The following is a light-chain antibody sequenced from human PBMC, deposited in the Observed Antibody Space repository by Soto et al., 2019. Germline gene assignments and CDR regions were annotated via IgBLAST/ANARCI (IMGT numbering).Light chain of an antibody. CDR1: QSISSW. J-gene: IGKJ1*01. CDR2: DAS. CDR3: QQYHRYSRT. V-gene: IGKV1-5*01. Sequence: IQMTQSPSTLSASVGDRVTITCRASQSISSWLAWYQQKPGKAPKLLIYDASSLHSGVPSRFTGSGFGTEFTLTISSLQPEDFATYYCQQYHRYSRTFGQGTKVDIK.